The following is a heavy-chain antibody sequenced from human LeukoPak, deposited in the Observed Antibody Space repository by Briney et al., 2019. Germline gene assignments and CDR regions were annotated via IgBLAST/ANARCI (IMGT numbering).Heavy chain of an antibody. J-gene: IGHJ3*02. D-gene: IGHD3-22*01. Sequence: PSETLSLTCTVSGGSISGYYWSWIRQSPGKGLVWIGYIYYSGSTNYSPSLKSRVTISVDMSGNQFFLRLSSVTAADTALYYCARHFTYYYDSSGYPRDAFDIWGQGTMVTVSS. CDR1: GGSISGYY. V-gene: IGHV4-59*08. CDR2: IYYSGST. CDR3: ARHFTYYYDSSGYPRDAFDI.